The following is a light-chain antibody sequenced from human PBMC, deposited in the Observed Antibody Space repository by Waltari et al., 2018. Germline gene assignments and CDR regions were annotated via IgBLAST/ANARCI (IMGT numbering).Light chain of an antibody. CDR2: SSN. J-gene: IGLJ3*02. CDR1: NSNIGSNS. CDR3: AAWDASLNTWV. Sequence: QSVLTQTPSASGTPGQRVTLSCSGSNSNIGSNSANWYQQLPEAAPKLLIYSSNQGPSGVPDRFSGSQSGASASLAISGLQSEDEGDYYCAAWDASLNTWVFGGGTKLTVL. V-gene: IGLV1-44*01.